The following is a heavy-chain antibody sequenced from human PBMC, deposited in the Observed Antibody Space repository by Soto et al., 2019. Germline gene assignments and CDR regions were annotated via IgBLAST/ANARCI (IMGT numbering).Heavy chain of an antibody. V-gene: IGHV3-7*01. J-gene: IGHJ4*02. D-gene: IGHD3-22*01. CDR3: ARAYYYDSSGYYY. CDR2: IKQDGSEK. Sequence: GGSLRLSCAASGFTFSSYWMSWVRQAPGKGLEWVANIKQDGSEKYYVDSVKGRFTISRDNAKNSLYLQMNSLRAEDTAVYYCARAYYYDSSGYYYWGQGTLVTVSS. CDR1: GFTFSSYW.